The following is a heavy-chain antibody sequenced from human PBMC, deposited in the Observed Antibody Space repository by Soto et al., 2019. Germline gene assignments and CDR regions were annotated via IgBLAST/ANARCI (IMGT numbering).Heavy chain of an antibody. CDR3: ARFSVAPTPYDY. Sequence: EVQLVESGGGLVKPGGSPRLSCAASGFTFSSYSMNWVRQAPGKGLEWVSSISSSSSYIYYADSVKGRFTISRDNAKNSLYLQMNSLRAEDTAVYYCARFSVAPTPYDYWGQGTLVTVSS. V-gene: IGHV3-21*01. J-gene: IGHJ4*02. D-gene: IGHD6-19*01. CDR2: ISSSSSYI. CDR1: GFTFSSYS.